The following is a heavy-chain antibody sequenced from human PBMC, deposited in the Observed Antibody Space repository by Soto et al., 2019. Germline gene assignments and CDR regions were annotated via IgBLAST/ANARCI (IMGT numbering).Heavy chain of an antibody. CDR2: IKSKTDGGTT. CDR1: GFTFSNAW. D-gene: IGHD3-22*01. Sequence: GGSLRLSCAASGFTFSNAWMSWVRQAPGKGLEWVGRIKSKTDGGTTDYAAPVKGRFTISKDDSKNTLYLQMNSLKTDDTAVYYCTTALGPYNSSGYYYWGQGTLVTVSS. J-gene: IGHJ4*02. CDR3: TTALGPYNSSGYYY. V-gene: IGHV3-15*01.